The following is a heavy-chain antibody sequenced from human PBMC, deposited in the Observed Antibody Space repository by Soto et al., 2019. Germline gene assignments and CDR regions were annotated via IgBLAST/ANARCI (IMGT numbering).Heavy chain of an antibody. Sequence: QVQLVESGGGVVQPGRSLRLSCAASGFIFSSYTMHWVRQAPGKGLEWVAVISYDGSSKYYADSVKGRFTISRDNSKNRLYLQMNSVSAEDTAVYYCARADPTVTLSVFDPCGQVNLVTVSS. V-gene: IGHV3-30-3*01. D-gene: IGHD4-17*01. J-gene: IGHJ5*02. CDR3: ARADPTVTLSVFDP. CDR1: GFIFSSYT. CDR2: ISYDGSSK.